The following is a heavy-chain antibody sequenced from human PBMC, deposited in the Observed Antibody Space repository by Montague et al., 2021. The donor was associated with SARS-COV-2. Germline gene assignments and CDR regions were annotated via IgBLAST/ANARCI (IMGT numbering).Heavy chain of an antibody. CDR1: GFYIVSYW. CDR2: IRQDGSDK. CDR3: TRDRDYGDYLNWFNP. D-gene: IGHD4-17*01. Sequence: SLRLSCAASGFYIVSYWMSWVRQAPGKGLEWVANIRQDGSDKYYVDSVRGRFTISRDNAKNSLYLQMNSLRAADTGVYYCTRDRDYGDYLNWFNPWGQGTLVTVSS. J-gene: IGHJ5*02. V-gene: IGHV3-7*01.